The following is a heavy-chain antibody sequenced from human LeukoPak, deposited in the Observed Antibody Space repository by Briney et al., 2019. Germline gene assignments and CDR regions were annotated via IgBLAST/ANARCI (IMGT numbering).Heavy chain of an antibody. J-gene: IGHJ4*02. Sequence: PGGSLRLSCAASGFTFSSYSMNWVRQVPGKGLEWVSSISSSSSYIYYADSVKGRFTISRDNAKNSLYLQMNSLRAEDTAVYYCAREGRVAAAGSFDYWGQGTLVTVSS. V-gene: IGHV3-21*01. CDR2: ISSSSSYI. CDR1: GFTFSSYS. D-gene: IGHD6-13*01. CDR3: AREGRVAAAGSFDY.